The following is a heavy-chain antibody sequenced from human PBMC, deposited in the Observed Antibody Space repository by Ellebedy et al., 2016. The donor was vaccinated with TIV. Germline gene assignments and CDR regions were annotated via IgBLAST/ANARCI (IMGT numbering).Heavy chain of an antibody. J-gene: IGHJ3*02. CDR3: ARSKVYRITMRSPQQYGAFDI. D-gene: IGHD3-22*01. V-gene: IGHV3-33*01. Sequence: GGSLRLSCAASGFTFSSYGMHWVRQAPGKGLEWVAVIWYDGSNKYYADSVKGRFTISRDNSKNTLYLQMNSLRAEDTAVYYCARSKVYRITMRSPQQYGAFDIWGQGTMVTVSS. CDR2: IWYDGSNK. CDR1: GFTFSSYG.